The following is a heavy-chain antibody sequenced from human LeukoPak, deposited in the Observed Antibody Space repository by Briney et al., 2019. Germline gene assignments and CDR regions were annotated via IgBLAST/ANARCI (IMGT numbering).Heavy chain of an antibody. J-gene: IGHJ4*02. D-gene: IGHD4-17*01. Sequence: ASVKVSCKVSGYTLTELSVHRVRQAPGKGLEWMGGFDPEDGETIYAQKFQGRVTMTEDTSTDTAYMELSSLRSEDTAVYYCATSYGDYVLFDYLGQGTLVTVSS. CDR3: ATSYGDYVLFDY. V-gene: IGHV1-24*01. CDR1: GYTLTELS. CDR2: FDPEDGET.